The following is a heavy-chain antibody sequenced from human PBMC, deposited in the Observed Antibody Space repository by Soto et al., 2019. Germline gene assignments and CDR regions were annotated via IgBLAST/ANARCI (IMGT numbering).Heavy chain of an antibody. V-gene: IGHV4-39*07. J-gene: IGHJ6*02. Sequence: SETLSLTCTDSGGSISSSSYYWGWIRQPPGKGLEWIGSIYYSGSTYYNPSLKSRVTISVDTSKNQFSLKLNSVTAADTAVYYCARDLWGYCGTDCYPLDVWGQGTTVT. CDR2: IYYSGST. CDR3: ARDLWGYCGTDCYPLDV. CDR1: GGSISSSSYY. D-gene: IGHD2-21*02.